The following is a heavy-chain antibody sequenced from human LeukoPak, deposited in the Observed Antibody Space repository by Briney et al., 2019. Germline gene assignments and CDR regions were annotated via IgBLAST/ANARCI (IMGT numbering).Heavy chain of an antibody. D-gene: IGHD3-10*01. J-gene: IGHJ3*02. Sequence: GESLKISCKGSGYSFTSYWIGWVRQMPGKGLEWMGIIYPGDSDTRYSPSFQGQVTISADKSISTAYLQWSSLKASDTAMYYCASGQTSNMVRGVIIQARDAFDIWGQGTMVTVSS. CDR3: ASGQTSNMVRGVIIQARDAFDI. CDR2: IYPGDSDT. CDR1: GYSFTSYW. V-gene: IGHV5-51*01.